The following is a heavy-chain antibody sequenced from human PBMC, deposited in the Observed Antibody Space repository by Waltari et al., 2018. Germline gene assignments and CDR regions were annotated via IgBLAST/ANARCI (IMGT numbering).Heavy chain of an antibody. D-gene: IGHD3-10*01. CDR3: AVIRGVKLNWHLDY. CDR2: IRSKADGETT. V-gene: IGHV3-15*01. Sequence: EVQLVASGGGLVKPGGSLRLSCTASGLTFGHAWMSWVRQAPGKGLEYIGLIRSKADGETTDYATPVKGRFTISRDDPENTLYLRMTSLKTDDTAVYYCAVIRGVKLNWHLDYWGQGTLVTVSS. J-gene: IGHJ4*02. CDR1: GLTFGHAW.